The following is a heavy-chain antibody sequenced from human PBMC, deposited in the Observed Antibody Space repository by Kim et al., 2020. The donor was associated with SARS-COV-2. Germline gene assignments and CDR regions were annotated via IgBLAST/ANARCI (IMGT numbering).Heavy chain of an antibody. CDR1: GFTFSSYA. CDR3: TRGEWDCGGGSCIGDY. CDR2: ISYHGSNK. J-gene: IGHJ4*02. Sequence: GGSLRLSCAASGFTFSSYAMHWVRQAPGKGLEWVTFISYHGSNKYYADSVKGRFTISRDNSKNTLYLQMNSLTTEDTAVYYCTRGEWDCGGGSCIGDYWGQGTLVTVSS. D-gene: IGHD2-15*01. V-gene: IGHV3-30*01.